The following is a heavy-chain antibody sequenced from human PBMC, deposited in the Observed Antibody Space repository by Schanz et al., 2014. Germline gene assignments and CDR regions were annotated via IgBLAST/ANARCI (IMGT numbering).Heavy chain of an antibody. CDR2: ISGRDGST. CDR1: GFNSDDYA. Sequence: EVQVVESGGGLVQPGGSLRLSCTASGFNSDDYAMHWVRQAPGKGLEWVSAISGRDGSTYYADSVRGRFTISRDNSKNTLYLQMNSLRAEDTAVYYCANNWNLDYWGQGTLVTVSS. CDR3: ANNWNLDY. D-gene: IGHD1-20*01. V-gene: IGHV3-23*04. J-gene: IGHJ4*02.